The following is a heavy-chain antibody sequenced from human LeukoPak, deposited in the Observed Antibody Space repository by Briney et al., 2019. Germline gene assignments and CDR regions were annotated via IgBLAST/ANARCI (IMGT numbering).Heavy chain of an antibody. CDR1: GYTFTSYG. Sequence: ASVKVSCTASGYTFTSYGISWVRQAPGQGLEWMGWISAYNGNTNYAQKLQGRVTMTTDTSTSTAYMELRSLRSDDTAVYYCARDFSRGYSGYAGYWGQGTLVTVSS. V-gene: IGHV1-18*01. J-gene: IGHJ4*02. D-gene: IGHD5-12*01. CDR2: ISAYNGNT. CDR3: ARDFSRGYSGYAGY.